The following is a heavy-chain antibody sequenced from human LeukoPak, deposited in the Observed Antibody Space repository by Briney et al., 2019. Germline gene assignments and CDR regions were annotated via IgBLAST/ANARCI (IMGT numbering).Heavy chain of an antibody. CDR1: GYTFTSYG. D-gene: IGHD1-26*01. V-gene: IGHV1-18*01. CDR2: ISTYNGNT. J-gene: IGHJ4*02. Sequence: ASVKVSCKASGYTFTSYGITWVRQAPGQGLEWMGWISTYNGNTDYAQKVRGRVTMTTDTSTSTAYMELRSLRSGDTAVYYCARELRPRVGAIMPFDYWGQGTLVTVSS. CDR3: ARELRPRVGAIMPFDY.